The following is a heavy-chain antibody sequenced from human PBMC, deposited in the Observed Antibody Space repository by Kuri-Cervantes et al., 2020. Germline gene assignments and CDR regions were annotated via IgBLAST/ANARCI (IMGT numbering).Heavy chain of an antibody. D-gene: IGHD3-3*01. CDR2: IYSGGST. CDR1: GFTFSSYA. J-gene: IGHJ5*02. Sequence: GGSLRLSCAASGFTFSSYAMSWVRQAPGKGLEWVSVIYSGGSTYYADSVKGRFTISRDNSKNTLYLQMNSLRAEDTAVYYCARGLRITIFGVVITRNNWFDPWGQGTLVTVSS. V-gene: IGHV3-66*02. CDR3: ARGLRITIFGVVITRNNWFDP.